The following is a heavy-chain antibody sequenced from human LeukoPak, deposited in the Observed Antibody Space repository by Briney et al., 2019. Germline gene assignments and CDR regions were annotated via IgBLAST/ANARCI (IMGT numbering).Heavy chain of an antibody. CDR1: GFTFSSYG. CDR3: AALHIVVVTARDY. Sequence: PGGSLRLSCAASGFTFSSYGMHWVRQAPGKGLEWVAVISYDGNNKYYGDSVKGRFTISRDNSKNTLYLQMNSLRAEDTALYYCAALHIVVVTARDYWGQGTLVTVSS. D-gene: IGHD2-21*02. CDR2: ISYDGNNK. V-gene: IGHV3-30*03. J-gene: IGHJ4*02.